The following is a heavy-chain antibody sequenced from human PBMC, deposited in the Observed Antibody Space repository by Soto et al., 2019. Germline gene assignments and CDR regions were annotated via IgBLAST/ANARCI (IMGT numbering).Heavy chain of an antibody. CDR2: ISSSSSYI. D-gene: IGHD3-16*01. J-gene: IGHJ3*02. CDR3: ARVGEGRLYTNAFDI. V-gene: IGHV3-21*01. CDR1: GFTFRSYS. Sequence: GGSLRLSCAASGFTFRSYSMNWVRQAPGKGLEWVSSISSSSSYIYYADSVKGRFTISRDNAKNSLYLQMNSLRAEDTAVYYCARVGEGRLYTNAFDIWGQGTMVTVSS.